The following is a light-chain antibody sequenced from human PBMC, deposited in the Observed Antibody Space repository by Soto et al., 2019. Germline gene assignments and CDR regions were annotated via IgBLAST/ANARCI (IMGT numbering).Light chain of an antibody. J-gene: IGLJ3*02. CDR2: EDN. CDR3: QSYDSSIWV. V-gene: IGLV6-57*01. Sequence: NFMLTQPHSVSEYPGKAVTISCTRSSGSIASNYVQWYRQRPGSSPTTVIYEDNQRPSGVPDRFSGSIDSSSNSASLTISGLTTEDEADYYCQSYDSSIWVFGGGTKLTVL. CDR1: SGSIASNY.